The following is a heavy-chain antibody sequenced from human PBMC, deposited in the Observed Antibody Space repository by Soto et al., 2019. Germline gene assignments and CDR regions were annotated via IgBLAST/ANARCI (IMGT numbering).Heavy chain of an antibody. Sequence: ASVKVSCKASGYTFTSYGFNWVRQAPGQGLEWMGWISAYNGNTNYAQKLQGRVTMTTDTSTSTAYMELRSLRSDDTAVYYCGRDLYQSVFYYGMDVWGQGTTVTVSS. CDR2: ISAYNGNT. CDR1: GYTFTSYG. CDR3: GRDLYQSVFYYGMDV. D-gene: IGHD2-2*01. V-gene: IGHV1-18*01. J-gene: IGHJ6*02.